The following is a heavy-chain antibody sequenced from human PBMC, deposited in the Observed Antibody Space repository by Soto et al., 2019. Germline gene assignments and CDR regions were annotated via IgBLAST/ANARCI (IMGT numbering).Heavy chain of an antibody. CDR2: IIPIFGIA. D-gene: IGHD2-2*01. Sequence: QVQLVQSGAEVKKPGSSVKVSCKASGGTFSRYSITWVRQAPGHGLEWIGRIIPIFGIASYAQKFQGRVTITADESRSTAYMELSSLRSDNTAVYYCAREDRVRETGLVAAAIDGMDVWGEGTTVTVAS. J-gene: IGHJ6*02. CDR1: GGTFSRYS. V-gene: IGHV1-69*08. CDR3: AREDRVRETGLVAAAIDGMDV.